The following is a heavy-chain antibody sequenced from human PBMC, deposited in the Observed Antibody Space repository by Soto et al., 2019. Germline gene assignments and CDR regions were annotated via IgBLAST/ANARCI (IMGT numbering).Heavy chain of an antibody. J-gene: IGHJ4*02. CDR3: ARDWSRYYDSSGLMWFY. CDR2: ISAHNGDT. Sequence: GASVKVSCKASGYTFTSYGISWVRQAPGPGLEWVGWISAHNGDTRYAQNLQGRITMTTDTFTNTAYMELTSLTSDDTAVYYCARDWSRYYDSSGLMWFYWGQGTLVTVSS. V-gene: IGHV1-18*01. CDR1: GYTFTSYG. D-gene: IGHD3-22*01.